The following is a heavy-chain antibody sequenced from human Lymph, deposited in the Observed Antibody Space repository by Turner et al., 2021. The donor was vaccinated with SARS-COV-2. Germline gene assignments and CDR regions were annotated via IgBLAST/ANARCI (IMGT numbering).Heavy chain of an antibody. CDR2: ISGDGGGT. V-gene: IGHV3-43*02. CDR1: GFTFDDYA. J-gene: IGHJ4*02. Sequence: EVQLVESGGGVVQPGGSLRLYCAASGFTFDDYAMHWVRQAPGKGVEWVSLISGDGGGTYYADSVKGRFTISRDNSKNSLSLQMNSLRAEDTALYYCAKDPGYCSGGSCYSRTYFDFWGQGTLVTVS. CDR3: AKDPGYCSGGSCYSRTYFDF. D-gene: IGHD2-15*01.